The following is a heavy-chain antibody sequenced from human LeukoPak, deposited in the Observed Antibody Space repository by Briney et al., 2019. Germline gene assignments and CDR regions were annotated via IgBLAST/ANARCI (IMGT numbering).Heavy chain of an antibody. CDR3: AKQAYDSPRTDFDY. D-gene: IGHD3-22*01. Sequence: GGSLRLSCAASGFTFSSYAMSWVRQAPGKGLEWVSGVSTSGGSTYHADSVKGRFTISRDNSKNTLHLQMNSLRAEDTAIYYCAKQAYDSPRTDFDYWGQGTLVTVSS. J-gene: IGHJ4*02. CDR1: GFTFSSYA. V-gene: IGHV3-23*01. CDR2: VSTSGGST.